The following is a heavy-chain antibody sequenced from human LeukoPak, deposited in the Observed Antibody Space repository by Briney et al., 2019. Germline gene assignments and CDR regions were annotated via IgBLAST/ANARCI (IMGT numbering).Heavy chain of an antibody. V-gene: IGHV3-30*19. CDR3: ARNMRGGGGAHCTTTSCSYVIGWFDP. CDR2: LSNAGSSE. Sequence: PGGSLRLSCAASGFTFSTYGMPWVRQAPGKGLEWVAVLSNAGSSEYYADSVKGRFTISRDNSKNTLYLQMNSLREEDTALYYCARNMRGGGGAHCTTTSCSYVIGWFDPWGQGTLVTVSS. D-gene: IGHD2-2*01. J-gene: IGHJ5*02. CDR1: GFTFSTYG.